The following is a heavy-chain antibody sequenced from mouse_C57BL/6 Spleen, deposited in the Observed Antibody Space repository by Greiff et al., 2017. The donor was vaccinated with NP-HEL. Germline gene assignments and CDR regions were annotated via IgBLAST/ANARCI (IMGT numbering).Heavy chain of an antibody. CDR1: GYTFTSYW. Sequence: VQLQQPGAELVRPGTSVKLSCKASGYTFTSYWMHWVKQRPGQGLEWIGVIDPSDSYTNYNQKFKGKATLTVDTSSSTAYMQLSSLTSEDSAVYYCARAGNYVELSYWGQGTLVTVSA. CDR2: IDPSDSYT. J-gene: IGHJ3*01. V-gene: IGHV1-59*01. CDR3: ARAGNYVELSY. D-gene: IGHD2-1*01.